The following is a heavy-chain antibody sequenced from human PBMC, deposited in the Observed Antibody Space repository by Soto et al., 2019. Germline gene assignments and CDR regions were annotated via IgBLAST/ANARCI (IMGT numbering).Heavy chain of an antibody. D-gene: IGHD2-15*01. CDR1: GDSISTVDYF. CDR3: ARGRYCLTGRCFPNWSDS. Sequence: TRSLTCTVSGDSISTVDYFWAWVRQPPGQALEYIGYIYKSATTYYNPSFESRVAISLDTSKSQFSLNVTSLTAADTAVYFCARGRYCLTGRCFPNWSDSWGQGTLVTVSS. CDR2: IYKSATT. J-gene: IGHJ5*01. V-gene: IGHV4-30-4*01.